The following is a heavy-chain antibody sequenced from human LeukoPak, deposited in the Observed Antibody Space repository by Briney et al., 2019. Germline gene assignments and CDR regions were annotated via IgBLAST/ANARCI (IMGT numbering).Heavy chain of an antibody. CDR1: GFTLGDYA. Sequence: PGGSLRLSCTGSGFTLGDYALSWVRQAPGKGLEWLGSIRSEAYGGSTQYAASVTGRFTISRDDSDDIVYLQMNSLQIDDTAVYYCTRDEKQSYFDTTAFWTLFDYWGQGTLVTVSS. D-gene: IGHD3/OR15-3a*01. CDR3: TRDEKQSYFDTTAFWTLFDY. CDR2: IRSEAYGGST. V-gene: IGHV3-49*04. J-gene: IGHJ4*02.